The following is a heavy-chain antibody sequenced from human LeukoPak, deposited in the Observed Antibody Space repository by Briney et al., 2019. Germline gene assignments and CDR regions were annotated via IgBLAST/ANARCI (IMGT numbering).Heavy chain of an antibody. V-gene: IGHV3-53*01. J-gene: IGHJ6*03. CDR1: GFTFSSYA. CDR2: IYSGGNT. D-gene: IGHD5-24*01. CDR3: ARALHSYSYYIAV. Sequence: GGSLRLSCAASGFTFSSYAMSWVRQAPGKGLEWVSVIYSGGNTYYADSVKGRFTISRDNSKNTLYLQMNSLRAEDTGVYYCARALHSYSYYIAVWGKGTTVTVSS.